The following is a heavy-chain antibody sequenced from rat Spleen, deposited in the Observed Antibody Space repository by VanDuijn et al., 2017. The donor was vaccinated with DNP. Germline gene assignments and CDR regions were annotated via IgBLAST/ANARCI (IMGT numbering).Heavy chain of an antibody. CDR2: INPDGSNT. V-gene: IGHV5-58*01. CDR1: GFTFSTYW. Sequence: EVQLVETGGDLVPPGRSLKLSCVASGFTFSTYWMFWIRQAPGKGLEWVASINPDGSNTYCQDSVKGRCTISRDNAENTVYLEMNSLRSEDTATYDCTKDLQWYAMDVWGQGTSVTVSS. D-gene: IGHD1-1*01. J-gene: IGHJ4*01. CDR3: TKDLQWYAMDV.